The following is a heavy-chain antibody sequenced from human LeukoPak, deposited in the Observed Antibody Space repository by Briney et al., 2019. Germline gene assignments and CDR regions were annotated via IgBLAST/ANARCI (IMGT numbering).Heavy chain of an antibody. J-gene: IGHJ4*02. CDR3: ARDPKESNYPTGDY. CDR1: GYTFTGYY. CDR2: INPNSGGT. Sequence: ASVKVSCKASGYTFTGYYMHWVRQAPGQGLAWMGWINPNSGGTNYAQKFQGRVTMTRDTSISTAYMELSRLRSDDTAVYYCARDPKESNYPTGDYWGQGTLVTVSS. V-gene: IGHV1-2*02. D-gene: IGHD4-11*01.